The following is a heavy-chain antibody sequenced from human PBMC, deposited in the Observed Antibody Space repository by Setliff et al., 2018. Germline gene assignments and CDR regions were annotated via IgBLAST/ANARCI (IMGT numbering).Heavy chain of an antibody. CDR1: GGSISSGSFY. D-gene: IGHD3-10*01. Sequence: LSLTCTVSGGSISSGSFYWSWIRQPAGKGLEWIGHIYTSGSTNYNPSLKTRVTISVDTSKNQFSLNLRSVTAADTAVYYCARKPSSGSYYNPRPYYFDYWGQGTLVTVSS. CDR2: IYTSGST. V-gene: IGHV4-61*09. J-gene: IGHJ4*02. CDR3: ARKPSSGSYYNPRPYYFDY.